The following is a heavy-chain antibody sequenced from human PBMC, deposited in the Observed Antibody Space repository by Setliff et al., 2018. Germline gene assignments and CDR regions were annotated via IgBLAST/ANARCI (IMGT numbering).Heavy chain of an antibody. V-gene: IGHV4-59*04. CDR2: IYYSGTA. Sequence: PSETLSLTCTVSGGSISSYYWSWIRQSPGKGPEWIGSIYYSGTAYYNPPLESRITMSVDTSNNRFSLKLTSVTAADTAVYYCARHPTGFPNWFDVWGQGTLVTVSS. CDR3: ARHPTGFPNWFDV. J-gene: IGHJ5*02. D-gene: IGHD3-9*01. CDR1: GGSISSYY.